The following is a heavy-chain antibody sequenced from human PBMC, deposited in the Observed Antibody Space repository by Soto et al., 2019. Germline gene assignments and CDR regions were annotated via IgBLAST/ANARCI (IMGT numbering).Heavy chain of an antibody. CDR2: IYYSGST. Sequence: SETLSLTCTVSGGSISSGDYYWSWIRQPPGKGLEWIGYIYYSGSTYYNPSLKSRVTISVDTSKNQFSLKLSSVTAADTAVYYCARERVIYGSGSYYPTPFDYWGQGTLVNVSS. V-gene: IGHV4-30-4*01. D-gene: IGHD3-10*01. CDR3: ARERVIYGSGSYYPTPFDY. CDR1: GGSISSGDYY. J-gene: IGHJ4*02.